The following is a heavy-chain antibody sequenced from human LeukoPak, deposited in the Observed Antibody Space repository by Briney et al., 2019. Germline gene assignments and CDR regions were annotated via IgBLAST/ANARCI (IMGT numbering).Heavy chain of an antibody. J-gene: IGHJ4*02. D-gene: IGHD5-12*01. Sequence: GGSLRLSCAASGFTFSSYGMHWVRQAPGKGLGWVAFIRYDGTTRYYADSVKGRFTISRDNSKNTLYLQMNSLRAEDTAVCYCAKDRGYDYLFDYWGQGTLVTVSS. CDR3: AKDRGYDYLFDY. CDR1: GFTFSSYG. V-gene: IGHV3-30*02. CDR2: IRYDGTTR.